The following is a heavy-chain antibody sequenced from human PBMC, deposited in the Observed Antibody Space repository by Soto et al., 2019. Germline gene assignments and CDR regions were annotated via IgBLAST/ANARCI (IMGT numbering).Heavy chain of an antibody. J-gene: IGHJ6*02. CDR2: IIPIFGTA. Sequence: QVQLVQYGAEVKKPGSSVKVSCKASGGTFSSYAISWVRQAPGQGLAWMGGIIPIFGTANYAQKFQGRVTITADESTSTAYMELSSLRSEDTAVYYCARGDPPSLLYYYYGMDVWGQGTTVTVSS. V-gene: IGHV1-69*12. CDR3: ARGDPPSLLYYYYGMDV. D-gene: IGHD2-15*01. CDR1: GGTFSSYA.